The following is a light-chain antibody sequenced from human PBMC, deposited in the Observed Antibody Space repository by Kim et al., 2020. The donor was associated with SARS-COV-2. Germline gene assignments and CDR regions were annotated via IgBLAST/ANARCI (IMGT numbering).Light chain of an antibody. V-gene: IGKV2-30*01. J-gene: IGKJ2*01. Sequence: QPASISCMSSQSLVYSNGNTHLNWFQQRPGQPPRRLIYQVSNRDSGVPDRFSGSASGTAFTLKISRVEAEDVGVYYCMQGTHWPYTLGQGTKLEI. CDR2: QVS. CDR1: QSLVYSNGNTH. CDR3: MQGTHWPYT.